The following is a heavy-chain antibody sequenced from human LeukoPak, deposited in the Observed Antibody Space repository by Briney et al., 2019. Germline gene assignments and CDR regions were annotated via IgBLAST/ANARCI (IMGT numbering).Heavy chain of an antibody. V-gene: IGHV4-39*01. CDR2: IYYSGST. CDR1: GGSTSSSSYY. J-gene: IGHJ4*02. CDR3: ARSTKAGGFDY. D-gene: IGHD1-26*01. Sequence: SETLSLTCTVSGGSTSSSSYYWGWIRQPPGKGLEWIGSIYYSGSTYYNPSLKSRVTISVDTSKNQFSLKLSSVTAADTAVYYCARSTKAGGFDYWGQGTLVTVSS.